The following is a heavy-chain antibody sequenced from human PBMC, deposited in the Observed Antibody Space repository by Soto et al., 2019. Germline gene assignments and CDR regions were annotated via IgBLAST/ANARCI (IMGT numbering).Heavy chain of an antibody. CDR2: ISSSSSYT. CDR3: ARNRLGGSSGWYTDY. D-gene: IGHD6-19*01. Sequence: GGSLRLSCAASGFTFSDYYMSWIRQAPGEGLECVSYISSSSSYTNYADSVKGRFTISRDKAKNSLYLQMNSLRAEDTAVYYCARNRLGGSSGWYTDYWGQGTLVTVSS. V-gene: IGHV3-11*06. CDR1: GFTFSDYY. J-gene: IGHJ4*02.